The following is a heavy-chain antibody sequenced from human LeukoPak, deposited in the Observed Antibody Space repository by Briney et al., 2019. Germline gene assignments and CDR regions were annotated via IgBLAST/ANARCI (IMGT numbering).Heavy chain of an antibody. V-gene: IGHV1-2*02. D-gene: IGHD3-22*01. Sequence: ASVKVSCKASGYTFTGYYMHWVRQAPGQGLEWMGWINPNSGGTNYAQKFQGRVTMTRDTSISTAYMELSSLRSEDTAVYYCATFSLAGSYDSSGHPFDYWGQGTLVTVSS. J-gene: IGHJ4*02. CDR3: ATFSLAGSYDSSGHPFDY. CDR1: GYTFTGYY. CDR2: INPNSGGT.